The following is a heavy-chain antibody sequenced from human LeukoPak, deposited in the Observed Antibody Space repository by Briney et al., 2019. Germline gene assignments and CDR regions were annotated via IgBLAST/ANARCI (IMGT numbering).Heavy chain of an antibody. J-gene: IGHJ6*02. Sequence: AGGSLRLSCAASGFTFRRYDVHWVREVPGEGLEWVSSIGTAGDTYYLGSVKARFTNSREDAKSSSYLQMNSLRVGDTAVYYCARGTDGLDVWGQGNTVTVSS. V-gene: IGHV3-13*01. CDR2: IGTAGDT. CDR3: ARGTDGLDV. CDR1: GFTFRRYD. D-gene: IGHD2-2*01.